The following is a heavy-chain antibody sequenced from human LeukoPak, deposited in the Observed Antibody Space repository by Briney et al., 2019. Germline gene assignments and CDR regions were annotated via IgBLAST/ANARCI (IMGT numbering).Heavy chain of an antibody. CDR3: ARHLDPPHYGDYVGLDY. Sequence: SETLSLTCTVSGGSISSYYWSWIRQPPGKGLEWIGYIYYSGSTNYNPSLKSRVTISVDTSKNQFSLKLSSVTAADTAVYYCARHLDPPHYGDYVGLDYWGQGTLVTVSS. CDR1: GGSISSYY. CDR2: IYYSGST. J-gene: IGHJ4*02. V-gene: IGHV4-59*08. D-gene: IGHD4-17*01.